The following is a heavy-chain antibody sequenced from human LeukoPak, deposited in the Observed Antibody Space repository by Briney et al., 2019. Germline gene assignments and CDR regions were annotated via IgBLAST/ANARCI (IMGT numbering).Heavy chain of an antibody. V-gene: IGHV4-34*01. Sequence: SETLSLTCAVYGGSFSGYYWSWIRQPPGKGLEWIGEINHSGSTNYNPSLKSRVTISVDTSKNQFSLKLSSVTAADTAVYYCVRGRDGYSNWGQGTLVTVSS. CDR1: GGSFSGYY. D-gene: IGHD5-24*01. J-gene: IGHJ4*02. CDR2: INHSGST. CDR3: VRGRDGYSN.